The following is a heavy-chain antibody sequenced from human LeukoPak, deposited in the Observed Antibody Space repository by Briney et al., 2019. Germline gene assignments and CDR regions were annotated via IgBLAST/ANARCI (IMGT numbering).Heavy chain of an antibody. V-gene: IGHV1-69*04. CDR1: GGTFSSYA. Sequence: GASVKVSCKASGGTFSSYAISWVRQAPGQGLEWMGRIIPILGIANYAQKFQGRVTITADKSTSTAYMELSSLRSEDTAVYYCSRTPEGYYSSTSCQPTDYYYYYGMDVWGQGTTVTVSS. J-gene: IGHJ6*02. CDR2: IIPILGIA. CDR3: SRTPEGYYSSTSCQPTDYYYYYGMDV. D-gene: IGHD2-2*01.